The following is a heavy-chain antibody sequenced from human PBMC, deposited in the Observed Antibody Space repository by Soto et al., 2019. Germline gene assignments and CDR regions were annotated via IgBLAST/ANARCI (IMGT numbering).Heavy chain of an antibody. J-gene: IGHJ3*01. CDR2: IKQDGSEK. CDR3: ARDQLYFYDISGSPLNAFDV. D-gene: IGHD3-22*01. V-gene: IGHV3-7*03. Sequence: GGSLRLSCAASGFTFSSYWMSWVRQAPGKGLECVANIKQDGSEKYYVDSVKGRFTISRDNSKNTLYLQMNSLRAEDTAVYYCARDQLYFYDISGSPLNAFDVWGQGTMVTVSS. CDR1: GFTFSSYW.